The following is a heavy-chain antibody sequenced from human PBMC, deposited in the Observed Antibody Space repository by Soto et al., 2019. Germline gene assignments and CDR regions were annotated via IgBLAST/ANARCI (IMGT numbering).Heavy chain of an antibody. J-gene: IGHJ6*03. V-gene: IGHV3-23*01. CDR1: GFTFSSYA. CDR2: ISGSGGST. D-gene: IGHD3-16*01. Sequence: PGGSLRLSCAASGFTFSSYAMSWVRQAPGKGLEWVSAISGSGGSTYYADSVKGRFTISRDNSKNTLYLQMNSLRAEDTAVYYCATAYDYIWGSYFDNRYEYYMDVWGKGTTVTVSS. CDR3: ATAYDYIWGSYFDNRYEYYMDV.